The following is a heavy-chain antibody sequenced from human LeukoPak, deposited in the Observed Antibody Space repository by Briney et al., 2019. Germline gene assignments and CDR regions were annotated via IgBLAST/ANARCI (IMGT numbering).Heavy chain of an antibody. CDR3: ARLVWAGYYFDY. V-gene: IGHV5-10-1*01. J-gene: IGHJ4*01. D-gene: IGHD3/OR15-3a*01. CDR2: IDPDDSHT. Sequence: GESLKISCQGSRYTFTNYWITWVRQMPGKVLEWMGRIDPDDSHTNYSPSFQGHVTMSVDKSIRTAYLQWTGLKASDTAMYYCARLVWAGYYFDYWGPGTLVTVSS. CDR1: RYTFTNYW.